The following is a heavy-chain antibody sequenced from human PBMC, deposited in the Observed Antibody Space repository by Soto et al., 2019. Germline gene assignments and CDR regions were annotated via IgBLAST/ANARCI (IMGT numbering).Heavy chain of an antibody. J-gene: IGHJ5*02. Sequence: SETLSLTCAVYGGSFSGYYWSWIRQPPGKGLEWIGEINHSGSTNYNPSLKSRVTISVDTSKNQFSLKLSSVTAADTAVYYCARVYSRLYDSSGPRRGWFDPWGQGTLVTVSS. V-gene: IGHV4-34*01. CDR3: ARVYSRLYDSSGPRRGWFDP. CDR2: INHSGST. D-gene: IGHD3-22*01. CDR1: GGSFSGYY.